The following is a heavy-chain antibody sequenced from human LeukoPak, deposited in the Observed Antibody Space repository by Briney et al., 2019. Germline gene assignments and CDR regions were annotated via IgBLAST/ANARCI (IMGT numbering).Heavy chain of an antibody. CDR2: ISWDGGGT. D-gene: IGHD3-10*01. Sequence: GSLRLSCAGSGFTFDDYAMHWVRQAPGKGLEWVSLISWDGGGTYYADTVKGRFTISRDNSKNSLYLQMNSLRAEDTALYYCAKDMAAYYYASGNIDYWGQGTLVTVSS. J-gene: IGHJ4*02. V-gene: IGHV3-43D*03. CDR3: AKDMAAYYYASGNIDY. CDR1: GFTFDDYA.